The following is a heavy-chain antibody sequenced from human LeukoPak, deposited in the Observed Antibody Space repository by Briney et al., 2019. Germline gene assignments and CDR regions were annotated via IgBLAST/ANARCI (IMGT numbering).Heavy chain of an antibody. V-gene: IGHV4-4*07. J-gene: IGHJ2*01. Sequence: PSETLSLNCTVSGGSISSYYWSWIRQPAGKGLEWIGRIYSSGTTNFNPSLKSRVTMSVDTSKNQFSLKLSSVTAADTAVYYCARGQYHLLYWYFDLWGRGTLVTVSS. D-gene: IGHD2-2*01. CDR1: GGSISSYY. CDR3: ARGQYHLLYWYFDL. CDR2: IYSSGTT.